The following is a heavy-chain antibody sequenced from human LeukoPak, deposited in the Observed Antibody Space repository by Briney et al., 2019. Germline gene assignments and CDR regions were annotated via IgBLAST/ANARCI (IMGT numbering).Heavy chain of an antibody. V-gene: IGHV3-30-3*01. J-gene: IGHJ3*02. CDR3: ASDRLYYYDSSGYYYSGAFDI. Sequence: GWSLSLSCAASGFTFSSYSMHWVRQAPGKGLEGVAVISYYGSNKYYADSVKGRFTISRDNSKNTLYLQMNSLIAEDTAVYYCASDRLYYYDSSGYYYSGAFDIWGQGTMVTVSS. CDR2: ISYYGSNK. CDR1: GFTFSSYS. D-gene: IGHD3-22*01.